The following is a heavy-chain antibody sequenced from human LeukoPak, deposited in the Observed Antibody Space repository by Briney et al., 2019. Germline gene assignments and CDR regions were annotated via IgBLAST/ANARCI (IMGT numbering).Heavy chain of an antibody. CDR3: ARTYSSSSYSPFDY. Sequence: ASVRVSCKASGYTFTGYYMHWVRQAPGQGLEWMGWTNPNSGGTNYAQKFQGRVTMTRDTSISTAYMELSRLRSDDTAVYYCARTYSSSSYSPFDYWGQGTLVTVSS. CDR2: TNPNSGGT. J-gene: IGHJ4*02. CDR1: GYTFTGYY. V-gene: IGHV1-2*02. D-gene: IGHD6-13*01.